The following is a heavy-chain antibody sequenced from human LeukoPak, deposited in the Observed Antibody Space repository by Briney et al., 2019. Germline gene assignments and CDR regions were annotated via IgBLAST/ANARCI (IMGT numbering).Heavy chain of an antibody. Sequence: SVKVSCKASGGTFSSYAISWVRQAPGQGLEWMGGIIPIFGTANYAQKFQGRVTITTDESTSTAYMELSSLRSEDTAVYYCARGRDGYNSDFDYWGQGTLVTVSS. CDR2: IIPIFGTA. CDR1: GGTFSSYA. J-gene: IGHJ4*02. D-gene: IGHD5-24*01. CDR3: ARGRDGYNSDFDY. V-gene: IGHV1-69*05.